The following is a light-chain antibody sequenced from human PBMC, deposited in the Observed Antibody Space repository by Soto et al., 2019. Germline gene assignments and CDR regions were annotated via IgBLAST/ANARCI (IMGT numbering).Light chain of an antibody. J-gene: IGLJ2*01. Sequence: QLVLTQSPSASASLGASVKLTCTLSSGHSSYAIAWHQQQPEKGPRYLMKLNSDGSHSKGDGIPDRFSGSSSGAERYLTISSRQSEDEADNYCQTWGAGTVVFGGGTKLTVL. CDR3: QTWGAGTVV. CDR1: SGHSSYA. V-gene: IGLV4-69*01. CDR2: LNSDGSH.